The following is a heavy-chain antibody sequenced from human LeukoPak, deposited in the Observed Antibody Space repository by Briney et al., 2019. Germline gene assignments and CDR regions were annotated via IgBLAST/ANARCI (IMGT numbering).Heavy chain of an antibody. CDR2: ISYDGSNK. Sequence: GGSLRLSCAASGFTFSSYGMHWVRQAPGKGLEWVAVISYDGSNKYYADSVKGRFTISRDNSKSTLYLQMNSLRAEDTAVYYCATPGLDIVATMGSYLDYWGQGTLVTVSS. J-gene: IGHJ4*02. CDR3: ATPGLDIVATMGSYLDY. D-gene: IGHD5-12*01. V-gene: IGHV3-30*03. CDR1: GFTFSSYG.